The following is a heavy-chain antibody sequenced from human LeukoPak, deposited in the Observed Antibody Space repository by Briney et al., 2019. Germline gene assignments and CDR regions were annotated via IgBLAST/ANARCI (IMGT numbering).Heavy chain of an antibody. Sequence: GGSLRLSCAASGFTVSSNYMSWVRQAPGKGLEWVSVIYSGGSTYYADSVTGRFTISRDNSKNTLYLQMNSLRAEDTAVYYCAREAHHGGLDYWGQGTLVTVSS. CDR2: IYSGGST. D-gene: IGHD1-14*01. CDR1: GFTVSSNY. J-gene: IGHJ4*02. V-gene: IGHV3-53*01. CDR3: AREAHHGGLDY.